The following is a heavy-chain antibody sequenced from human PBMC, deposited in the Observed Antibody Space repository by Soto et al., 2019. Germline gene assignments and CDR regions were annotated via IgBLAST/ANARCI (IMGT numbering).Heavy chain of an antibody. Sequence: QLQLQESGPGLVKPSETLSLTCTVSGDSISSDNYYCGWISQPPGKGLEWIGSIYYTGSTYYNPSLKSRVALSVDTSKRHFSLKLSSVHAADTAVYYCARHPGYAVPTVYATHYFNYWGQGILVTVST. D-gene: IGHD2-8*01. CDR2: IYYTGST. J-gene: IGHJ4*02. V-gene: IGHV4-39*01. CDR3: ARHPGYAVPTVYATHYFNY. CDR1: GDSISSDNYY.